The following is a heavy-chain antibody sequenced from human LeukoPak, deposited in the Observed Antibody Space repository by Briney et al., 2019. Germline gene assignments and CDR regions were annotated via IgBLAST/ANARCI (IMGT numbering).Heavy chain of an antibody. CDR2: MYYSGST. J-gene: IGHJ6*03. V-gene: IGHV4-59*02. D-gene: IGHD4-17*01. Sequence: SETLSLTCTVSGGSVSSYYWSWIRQPPGKGLEWIGYMYYSGSTNYNPSLKSRVTISVDKSKNQFSLKLSSVTAADTAVYYCARGIRHYGYYYYYMDVWGKGTTVTVSS. CDR3: ARGIRHYGYYYYYMDV. CDR1: GGSVSSYY.